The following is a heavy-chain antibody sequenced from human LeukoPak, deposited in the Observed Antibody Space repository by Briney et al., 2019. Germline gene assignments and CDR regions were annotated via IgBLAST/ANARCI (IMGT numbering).Heavy chain of an antibody. CDR2: ISYDGSNK. CDR1: GFTFSSYG. Sequence: GGTLRLSCAASGFTFSSYGMHWVRQAPGKGLEWVAVISYDGSNKYYADSVKGRFTISRDNSKNTLYLQMNSLRAEDTAVYYCAKAIGEPQLDAFDIWGQGTTASVSS. V-gene: IGHV3-30*18. J-gene: IGHJ3*02. CDR3: AKAIGEPQLDAFDI. D-gene: IGHD3-10*01.